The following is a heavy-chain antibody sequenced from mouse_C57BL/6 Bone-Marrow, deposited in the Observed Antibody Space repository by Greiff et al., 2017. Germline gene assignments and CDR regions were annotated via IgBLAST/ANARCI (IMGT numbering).Heavy chain of an antibody. V-gene: IGHV1-22*01. Sequence: VQLQQSGPELVKPGASVKMSCKASGYTFTDYNMHWVKQSHGKSLEWIGYINPNNGGTSYNQKFKGKATLTVNKSSSTAYMELRSLTSEDSAVYYCAPGLRRKSFDYWGQGTTLTVSS. J-gene: IGHJ2*01. D-gene: IGHD2-2*01. CDR3: APGLRRKSFDY. CDR2: INPNNGGT. CDR1: GYTFTDYN.